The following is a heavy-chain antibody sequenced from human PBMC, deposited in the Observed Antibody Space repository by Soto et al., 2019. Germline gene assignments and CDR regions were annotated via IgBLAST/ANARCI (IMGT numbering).Heavy chain of an antibody. J-gene: IGHJ6*03. Sequence: GGSLRLSCAASGFTFSSYSMNWVRQAPGKGLEWVSYISSSSSTIYYADSVKGRFTISRDNAKNSLYLQMNSLRAEDTAVYYCAREEVATITYYYYYMDVWGKGTTVTVSS. V-gene: IGHV3-48*01. D-gene: IGHD5-12*01. CDR3: AREEVATITYYYYYMDV. CDR1: GFTFSSYS. CDR2: ISSSSSTI.